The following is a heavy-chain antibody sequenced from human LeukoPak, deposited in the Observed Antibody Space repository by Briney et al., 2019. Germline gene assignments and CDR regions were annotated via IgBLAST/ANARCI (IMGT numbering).Heavy chain of an antibody. CDR3: ARDIEPGGSAYYYRY. J-gene: IGHJ4*02. Sequence: GGSLRLFCAASGFTFSSYWMHWVRQAPGKGLVWVSRINSDGSSTRYADSVKGRLTITRDNDKNTLYLQMNSLRAEDTAVYYCARDIEPGGSAYYYRYWGQGTLVTVSS. V-gene: IGHV3-74*01. CDR1: GFTFSSYW. CDR2: INSDGSST. D-gene: IGHD3-22*01.